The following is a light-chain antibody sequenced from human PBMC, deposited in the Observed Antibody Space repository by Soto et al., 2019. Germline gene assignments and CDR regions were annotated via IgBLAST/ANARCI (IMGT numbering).Light chain of an antibody. J-gene: IGLJ2*01. CDR1: SSNIGTNF. Sequence: QSVVTQPPSASGTPGQRVTISCSGSSSNIGTNFVEWYQQLPGTAPKLLIYRNNQRPSGVPDRFSGSKSGTSASLAISGLQSEDEADYYCAAWDGSLRTVVFGGGTKVTVL. CDR2: RNN. CDR3: AAWDGSLRTVV. V-gene: IGLV1-47*01.